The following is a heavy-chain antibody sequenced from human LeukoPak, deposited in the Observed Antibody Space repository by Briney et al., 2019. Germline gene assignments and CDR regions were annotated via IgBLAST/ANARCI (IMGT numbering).Heavy chain of an antibody. D-gene: IGHD2-21*02. J-gene: IGHJ4*02. CDR3: ARDFGSDYYKFDY. V-gene: IGHV3-21*01. Sequence: GGSLRLSCAASGFTFSSYSMNWVRQAPGKGLEWVSSITSSSSIYYADPVKGRFTISRDNAKNSLYLQMNSLRVEDTAVYYCARDFGSDYYKFDYWGQGPWSPSPQ. CDR1: GFTFSSYS. CDR2: ITSSSSI.